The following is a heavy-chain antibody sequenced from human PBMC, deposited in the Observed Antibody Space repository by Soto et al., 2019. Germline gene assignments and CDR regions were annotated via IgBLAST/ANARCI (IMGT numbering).Heavy chain of an antibody. V-gene: IGHV4-39*01. CDR2: IYYSGST. D-gene: IGHD6-13*01. Sequence: QLQLQESGPGLVKPSETLSLTCTVSGGSISSSSYYWGWIRQPPGKGLEWIGSIYYSGSTYYNPSLKRRVTISVDTSKNQFSLKLSSVTAADTAVYYCARFHYSSSWYFWGQGTLVTVSS. CDR3: ARFHYSSSWYF. CDR1: GGSISSSSYY. J-gene: IGHJ4*02.